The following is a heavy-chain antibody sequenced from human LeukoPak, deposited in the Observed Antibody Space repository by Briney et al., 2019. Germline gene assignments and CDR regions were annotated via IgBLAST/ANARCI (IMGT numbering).Heavy chain of an antibody. CDR2: ISAYEGNT. J-gene: IGHJ1*01. CDR1: GYTFSTHG. CDR3: ATGIAAAGTGYFQH. D-gene: IGHD6-13*01. V-gene: IGHV1-18*01. Sequence: ASVKVSCKSSGYTFSTHGVTWVRQAPGQGLEWMGWISAYEGNTNYAQKFQDRVTMTTHTSTSTAYMELRSLTSDDTAVYYCATGIAAAGTGYFQHWGQGTLVIVSS.